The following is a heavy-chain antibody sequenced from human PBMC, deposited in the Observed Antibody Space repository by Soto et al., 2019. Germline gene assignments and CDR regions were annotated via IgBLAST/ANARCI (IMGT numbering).Heavy chain of an antibody. CDR2: INPSGGST. CDR1: GYTFTSYY. V-gene: IGHV1-46*01. D-gene: IGHD1-7*01. Sequence: ASVKVSCKASGYTFTSYYMHWVRQAPGQGLEWMGIINPSGGSTSYAQKFQGRVTMTRDTSTSTVYMELSSLRSEDTAVYYCARERITGTTNIMYYYGMDVWGQGTTVTVSS. J-gene: IGHJ6*02. CDR3: ARERITGTTNIMYYYGMDV.